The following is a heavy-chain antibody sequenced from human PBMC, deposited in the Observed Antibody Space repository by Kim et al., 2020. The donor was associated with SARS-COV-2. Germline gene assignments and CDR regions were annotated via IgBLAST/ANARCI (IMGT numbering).Heavy chain of an antibody. D-gene: IGHD6-6*01. CDR2: INPNSGGT. CDR3: ARDRTRAARPYYYYGMDV. Sequence: ASVKVSCKASGYTFTGYYMHWVRQAPGQGLEWMGRINPNSGGTNYAQKFQGRVTMTRDTSISTAYMELSRLRSDDTAVYYCARDRTRAARPYYYYGMDVWGQGTTVTVSS. V-gene: IGHV1-2*06. J-gene: IGHJ6*02. CDR1: GYTFTGYY.